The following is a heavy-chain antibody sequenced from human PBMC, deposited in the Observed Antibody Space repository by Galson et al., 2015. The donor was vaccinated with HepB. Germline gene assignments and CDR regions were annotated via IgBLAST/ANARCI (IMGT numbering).Heavy chain of an antibody. CDR1: GFTFSSYA. CDR3: TNMGGYDILTGPDY. Sequence: SLRLSCAASGFTFSSYAMHWVRQAPGKGLEWVGFIRSKAYGGTTEYAASVKGRFTISRDDSKSIAYLQMNSLKTEDTAVYYCTNMGGYDILTGPDYWGQGTLVTVSS. CDR2: IRSKAYGGTT. D-gene: IGHD3-9*01. J-gene: IGHJ4*02. V-gene: IGHV3-49*04.